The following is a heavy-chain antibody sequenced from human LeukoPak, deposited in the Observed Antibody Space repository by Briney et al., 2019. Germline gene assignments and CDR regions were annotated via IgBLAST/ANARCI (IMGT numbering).Heavy chain of an antibody. CDR1: GGSISSYY. CDR2: IYYSGST. D-gene: IGHD3-10*01. Sequence: PSETLSLTCTVSGGSISSYYWSWIRQPPGKGLEWIGYIYYSGSTNYNPSLKSRVTISVDTSKDQFSLKLSSVTAADTAVYYCARGVYDSGSYSVYYYYMDVWGKGTTVTVSS. V-gene: IGHV4-59*01. CDR3: ARGVYDSGSYSVYYYYMDV. J-gene: IGHJ6*03.